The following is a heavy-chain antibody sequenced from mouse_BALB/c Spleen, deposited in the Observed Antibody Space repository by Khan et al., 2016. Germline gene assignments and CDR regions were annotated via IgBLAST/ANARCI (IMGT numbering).Heavy chain of an antibody. D-gene: IGHD1-1*01. CDR3: LYHHYASDF. CDR1: GFTFSNYW. J-gene: IGHJ4*01. V-gene: IGHV6-6*02. Sequence: EVKLEVSGGGLVQPGGSMKLSCVASGFTFSNYWMNWVRQSPEKGLEWVAEIRLKSNNYATHYAESVKGRFTISRDDSKSSVNLQMNNLRDEDTGLNYCLYHHYASDFWGQGTSVTVSP. CDR2: IRLKSNNYAT.